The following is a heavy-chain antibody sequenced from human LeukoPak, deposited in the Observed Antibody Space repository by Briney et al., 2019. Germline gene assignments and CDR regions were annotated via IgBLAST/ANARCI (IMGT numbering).Heavy chain of an antibody. J-gene: IGHJ1*01. CDR3: ARTGGSYYAYFQH. D-gene: IGHD1-26*01. Sequence: SETLSLTCAVSGYSLSSSNWWGWIRQPPGKGLEWIGYIYYSGSTYYNPSLKSRVTMSVDTSKNQFSLKLSSVTAVDTAVYYCARTGGSYYAYFQHWGQGTLVTVSS. CDR1: GYSLSSSNW. V-gene: IGHV4-28*01. CDR2: IYYSGST.